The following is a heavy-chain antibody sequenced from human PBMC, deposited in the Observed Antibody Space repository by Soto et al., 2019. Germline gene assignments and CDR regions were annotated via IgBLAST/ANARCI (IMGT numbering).Heavy chain of an antibody. CDR3: AIIKSGGSSGPPIPSSAYYYGMDV. Sequence: QPGGSLRLSCAASGFTFSSYGMHWVRQAPGKGLEWVAVIWYDGSNKYYADSVKGRFTISRDNSKNTLYLQMNSLRAEDTAVYYCAIIKSGGSSGPPIPSSAYYYGMDVWGQGTTVTVSS. J-gene: IGHJ6*02. D-gene: IGHD3-22*01. CDR1: GFTFSSYG. CDR2: IWYDGSNK. V-gene: IGHV3-33*01.